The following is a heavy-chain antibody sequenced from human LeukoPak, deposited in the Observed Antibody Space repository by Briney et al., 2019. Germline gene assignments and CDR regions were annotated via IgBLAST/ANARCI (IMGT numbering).Heavy chain of an antibody. V-gene: IGHV3-20*04. D-gene: IGHD6-19*01. CDR1: GFTFDDYG. Sequence: PGGSLRLPCAASGFTFDDYGMSWVRQAPGKGLEWVSGINWNGGSTGYADSVKGRFTISRDNAKNSLYLQMNSLRAEDTALYYCARDPTPGSGWYSAYYYYMDVWGKGTTVTVSS. J-gene: IGHJ6*03. CDR3: ARDPTPGSGWYSAYYYYMDV. CDR2: INWNGGST.